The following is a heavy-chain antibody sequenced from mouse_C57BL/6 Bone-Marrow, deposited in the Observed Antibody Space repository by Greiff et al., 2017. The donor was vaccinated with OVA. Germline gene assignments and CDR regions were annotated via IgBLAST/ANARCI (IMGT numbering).Heavy chain of an antibody. D-gene: IGHD1-2*01. CDR1: GYTFTSYW. J-gene: IGHJ2*01. Sequence: QVQLQQPGAELVKPGASVKLSCKASGYTFTSYWMHWVKQRPGQGLEWIGMIHPNSGSTNYNEKLKGKAKLHVDKSSSTAYMQLSSLTSVNSAVYYCARDHYYGPDYWGQGTTLTVSS. CDR2: IHPNSGST. CDR3: ARDHYYGPDY. V-gene: IGHV1-64*01.